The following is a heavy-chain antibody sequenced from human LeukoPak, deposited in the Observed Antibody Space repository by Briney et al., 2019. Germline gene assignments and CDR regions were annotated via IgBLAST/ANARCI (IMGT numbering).Heavy chain of an antibody. D-gene: IGHD1-26*01. V-gene: IGHV3-30-3*01. J-gene: IGHJ2*01. CDR2: ISYDGSNK. CDR3: AKDRTVGASYWYFDL. CDR1: GFTFSSYA. Sequence: GGSLRLSCAASGFTFSSYAMHWVRQAPGKGLEWVAVISYDGSNKYYADSVKGRFTISRDNSKNTLYLQMNSLRAEDTAIYYCAKDRTVGASYWYFDLWGRGTLVTVSS.